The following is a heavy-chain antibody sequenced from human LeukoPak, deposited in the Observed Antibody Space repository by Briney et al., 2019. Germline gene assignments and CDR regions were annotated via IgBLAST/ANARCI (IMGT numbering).Heavy chain of an antibody. CDR1: GGSFGRYY. CDR3: ARGATISETGYFDF. CDR2: IDHRGDT. D-gene: IGHD5-24*01. Sequence: PSETLSLTCAVYGGSFGRYYWSWIRQSPGKGLGWIAEIDHRGDTNYNPSVKSRVTISVDTSKNQFSLKVRSLSAADTAVYYCARGATISETGYFDFWGQGTLVTVSS. V-gene: IGHV4-34*01. J-gene: IGHJ4*03.